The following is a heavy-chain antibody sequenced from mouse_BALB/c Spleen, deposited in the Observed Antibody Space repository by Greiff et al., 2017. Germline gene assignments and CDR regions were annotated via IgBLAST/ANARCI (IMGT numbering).Heavy chain of an antibody. J-gene: IGHJ4*01. V-gene: IGHV1-7*01. D-gene: IGHD1-1*02. Sequence: VKLVESGAELAKPGASVKMSCKASGYTFTSYWMHWVKQRPGQGLEWIGYINPSTGYTEYNQKFKDKATLTADKSSSTAYMQLSSLTSEDSAVYYCASVLYYYAMDYWGQGTSVTVSS. CDR2: INPSTGYT. CDR3: ASVLYYYAMDY. CDR1: GYTFTSYW.